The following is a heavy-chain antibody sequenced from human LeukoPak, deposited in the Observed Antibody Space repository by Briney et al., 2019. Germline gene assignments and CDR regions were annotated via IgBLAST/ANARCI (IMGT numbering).Heavy chain of an antibody. D-gene: IGHD3/OR15-3a*01. CDR2: INPNSGGA. J-gene: IGHJ4*02. V-gene: IGHV1-2*02. Sequence: ASVKVSCKASGYSFTGYHMHWVRQAPGQGLEWMGWINPNSGGANYAQKFQGRVTMTRDTYISTAYMELSRLRSDDTAVYYCAMGGTGYNTFDYWSQGTLVTVSS. CDR1: GYSFTGYH. CDR3: AMGGTGYNTFDY.